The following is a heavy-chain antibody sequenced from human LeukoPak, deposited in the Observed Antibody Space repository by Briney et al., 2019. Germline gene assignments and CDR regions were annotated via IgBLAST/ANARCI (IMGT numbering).Heavy chain of an antibody. CDR2: ISYDGSNK. CDR3: ARGVPMDV. CDR1: GFTFSSYG. V-gene: IGHV3-30*03. J-gene: IGHJ6*04. Sequence: PGGSLRLSCAASGFTFSSYGMHWVRQAPGKGLEWVAVISYDGSNKYYADSVKGRFTISRDNSKNTLYLQMNSLRAEDTAVYYCARGVPMDVWGKGTTVTISS.